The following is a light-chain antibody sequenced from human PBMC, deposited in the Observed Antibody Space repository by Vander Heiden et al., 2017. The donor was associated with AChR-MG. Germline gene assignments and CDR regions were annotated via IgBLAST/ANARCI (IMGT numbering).Light chain of an antibody. CDR3: EQCDRTPPNT. CDR2: AAV. J-gene: IGKJ2*01. V-gene: IGKV3-15*01. CDR1: QSVSSN. Sequence: EIVMTQSPATLSVSPGETATLSCRASQSVSSNVNWYQQKPGKAPKLLIYAAVSMESGVSGRFSGSGSGTEFTLTITSVQSEDFAAYYCEQCDRTPPNTFGQGTKLEIK.